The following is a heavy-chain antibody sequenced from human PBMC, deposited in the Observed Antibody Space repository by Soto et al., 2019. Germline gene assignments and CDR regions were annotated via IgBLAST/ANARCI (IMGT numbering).Heavy chain of an antibody. J-gene: IGHJ4*02. Sequence: GGSLRLSCVASVFSFSNHGMHWVRQAPGKGLEWVAVISYDGSNKDYVESVKGRFTISRDNSKNTLYVQFNSLRVEDTAVFYCAGNFRATVAGARVYWGQGTLFSVSS. CDR1: VFSFSNHG. CDR3: AGNFRATVAGARVY. CDR2: ISYDGSNK. D-gene: IGHD6-19*01. V-gene: IGHV3-30*03.